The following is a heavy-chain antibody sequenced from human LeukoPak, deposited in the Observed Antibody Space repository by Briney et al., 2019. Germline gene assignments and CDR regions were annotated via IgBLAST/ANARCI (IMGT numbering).Heavy chain of an antibody. CDR1: GFSFRTFD. CDR3: TREGRSSNWADWYFDL. J-gene: IGHJ2*01. D-gene: IGHD6-13*01. CDR2: IGTVGDT. V-gene: IGHV3-13*01. Sequence: GGSLRLSCAASGFSFRTFDMHWVRQAPGKGLEWVSAIGTVGDTYYPGSVKGRFTISRDDAKNSLYLQMDNLRAGDTAIYYCTREGRSSNWADWYFDLWGRGTLVTVSS.